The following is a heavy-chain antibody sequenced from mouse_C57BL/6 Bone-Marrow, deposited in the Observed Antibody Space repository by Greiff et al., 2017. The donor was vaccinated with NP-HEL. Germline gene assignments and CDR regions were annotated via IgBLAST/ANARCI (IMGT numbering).Heavy chain of an antibody. V-gene: IGHV1-69*01. Sequence: QVQLQQPGAELVMPGASVKLSCKASGYTFTSYWMHWVKQRPGQGLEWIGEIDPSDSYTNYNQKFKGKSTLTVDKSSSTAYMPLSSLTSEDSAVYYCARWGYYSGSGPWGQGTLVTVSA. J-gene: IGHJ3*01. D-gene: IGHD1-1*01. CDR1: GYTFTSYW. CDR2: IDPSDSYT. CDR3: ARWGYYSGSGP.